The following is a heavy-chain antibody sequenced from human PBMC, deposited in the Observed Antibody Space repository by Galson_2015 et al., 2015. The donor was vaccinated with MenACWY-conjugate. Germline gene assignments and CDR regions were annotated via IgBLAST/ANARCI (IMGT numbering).Heavy chain of an antibody. CDR2: ISSGGSSI. J-gene: IGHJ4*02. CDR3: AREGGAAKEFDY. Sequence: SLRLSCAASGFTFSDYDMSWIRQAPGKGLEWVSYISSGGSSINHAEFVKGRFTISRDNAKNSQYLQMNSLRAEDTAVYCCAREGGAAKEFDYWGQGTLVTVSS. D-gene: IGHD2-15*01. CDR1: GFTFSDYD. V-gene: IGHV3-11*01.